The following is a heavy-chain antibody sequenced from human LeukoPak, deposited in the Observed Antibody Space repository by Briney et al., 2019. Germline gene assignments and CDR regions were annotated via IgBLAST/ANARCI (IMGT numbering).Heavy chain of an antibody. CDR3: ARSANFYYMDV. Sequence: WETLSLTCTVSGGSVSSYYWSWIRQPAGKGLEWIGRIYNSGSTNYNPSLKSRVTMSVDSSKNQFSLKLSSVTAADTAVYYCARSANFYYMDVWGKGTTVTVSS. CDR2: IYNSGST. J-gene: IGHJ6*03. V-gene: IGHV4-4*07. CDR1: GGSVSSYY.